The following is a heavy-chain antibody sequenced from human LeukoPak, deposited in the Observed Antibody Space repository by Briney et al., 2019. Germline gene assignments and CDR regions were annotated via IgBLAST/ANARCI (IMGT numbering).Heavy chain of an antibody. D-gene: IGHD3-22*01. V-gene: IGHV3-73*01. Sequence: PGGSLRLSCAASGFTFSGSAMHWVRQASGKGLEWVGRVRSKANNYATEYAASVKGRFTISREDSKNTAYLQMNSLKTEDTAAYYCIRDSDSSDYVFDYWGQGTLVTFSS. CDR1: GFTFSGSA. J-gene: IGHJ4*02. CDR3: IRDSDSSDYVFDY. CDR2: VRSKANNYAT.